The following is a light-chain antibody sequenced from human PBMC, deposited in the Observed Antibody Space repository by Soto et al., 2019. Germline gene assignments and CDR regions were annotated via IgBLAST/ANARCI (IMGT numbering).Light chain of an antibody. CDR2: EVS. CDR3: SSYTTSSTLVV. Sequence: QSVLTQPASVSGSPGQSITISCTGTSSDVGDYNYVSWYQQHPGKVPKLMIYEVSHRPSGVSDRFSGSKSGNTASLTISGLQAEDEADYYCSSYTTSSTLVVFGGGTKLTVL. CDR1: SSDVGDYNY. V-gene: IGLV2-14*01. J-gene: IGLJ2*01.